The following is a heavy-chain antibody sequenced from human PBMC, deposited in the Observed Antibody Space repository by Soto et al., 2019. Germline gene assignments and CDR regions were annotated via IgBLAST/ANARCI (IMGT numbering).Heavy chain of an antibody. CDR1: GYTFTSYG. CDR3: ARVGAGEYCSGGSCYSIEYFQH. J-gene: IGHJ1*01. D-gene: IGHD2-15*01. CDR2: ISAYNGNT. Sequence: ASVKVSCKASGYTFTSYGISWVRQAPGQGLEWMGWISAYNGNTNYAQKLQGRVTMTTDTSTSTAYMELRSLRSDDTAVYYCARVGAGEYCSGGSCYSIEYFQHWGQGTLVTVSS. V-gene: IGHV1-18*01.